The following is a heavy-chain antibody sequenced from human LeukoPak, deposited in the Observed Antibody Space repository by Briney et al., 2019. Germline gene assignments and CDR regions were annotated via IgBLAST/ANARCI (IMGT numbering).Heavy chain of an antibody. CDR2: ISAYNGKT. CDR1: XXTFTSYG. Sequence: GASVXXXXXXSXXTFTSYGXSWVGQAPGQGLEGMGWISAYNGKTNYAQKLQGRVTMTKETYTRTAYMELRRLRSDDTAVYYCARIAVARYYFDYWGQGTLVTVSS. J-gene: IGHJ4*02. V-gene: IGHV1-18*01. CDR3: ARIAVARYYFDY. D-gene: IGHD6-19*01.